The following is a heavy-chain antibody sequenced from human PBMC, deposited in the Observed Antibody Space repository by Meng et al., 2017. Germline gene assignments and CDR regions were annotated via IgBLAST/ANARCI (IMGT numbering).Heavy chain of an antibody. D-gene: IGHD3-10*01. J-gene: IGHJ4*02. Sequence: QVQLVQAGAGVKQPGASVKVSCKASGYTFTGYYMHWVRQAPGQGLEWMGRINPNSGGTNYAQKFQGRVTMTRDTSISTAYMELSRLRSDDTAVYYCARMNYGSGSRRLNYWGQGTLVTVSS. CDR1: GYTFTGYY. CDR3: ARMNYGSGSRRLNY. V-gene: IGHV1-2*06. CDR2: INPNSGGT.